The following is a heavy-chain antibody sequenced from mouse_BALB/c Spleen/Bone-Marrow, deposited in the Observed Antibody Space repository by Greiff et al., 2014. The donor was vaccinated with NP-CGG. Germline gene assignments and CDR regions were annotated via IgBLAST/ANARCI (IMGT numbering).Heavy chain of an antibody. V-gene: IGHV14-3*02. J-gene: IGHJ4*01. CDR3: SRWDYYAMDY. Sequence: EVQLVESGAELVKPGASVKLSCTASGFNIKDTYMHWVKQRPEQGLEWIGRIDPANGNTKYDPKFQGKATITADTSSNTAYLQLSSLTSEDTADYYCSRWDYYAMDYWGQGTSVTVSS. CDR2: IDPANGNT. CDR1: GFNIKDTY. D-gene: IGHD4-1*01.